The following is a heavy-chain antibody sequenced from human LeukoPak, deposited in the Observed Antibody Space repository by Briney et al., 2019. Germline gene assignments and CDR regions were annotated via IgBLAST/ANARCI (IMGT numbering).Heavy chain of an antibody. CDR1: ADAISSGGYS. V-gene: IGHV4-61*08. Sequence: PSETLSLTCTVSADAISSGGYSWSWIRQPPGKGLEWIGYIYYSGSTNYNPSLKSRVTISVDTSKNQFSLNLTSVTAADTAVYYCARERSVGYCSSTSCQNWFDPWGQGTLVTVSS. J-gene: IGHJ5*02. D-gene: IGHD2-2*01. CDR3: ARERSVGYCSSTSCQNWFDP. CDR2: IYYSGST.